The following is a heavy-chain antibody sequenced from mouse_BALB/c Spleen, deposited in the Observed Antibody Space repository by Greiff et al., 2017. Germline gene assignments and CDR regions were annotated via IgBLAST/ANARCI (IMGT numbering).Heavy chain of an antibody. CDR3: ARMGEGAMDD. V-gene: IGHV1-54*01. J-gene: IGHJ4*01. Sequence: QVQLQQSGAELVRPGTSVKVSCKASGYAFTNYLIEWVKQRPGQGLEWIGVINPGSGGTNYNEKFKGKATLTADKSSSTAYMQLSSLTSDDSAVYFCARMGEGAMDDWGQGTSVTVSS. CDR1: GYAFTNYL. CDR2: INPGSGGT.